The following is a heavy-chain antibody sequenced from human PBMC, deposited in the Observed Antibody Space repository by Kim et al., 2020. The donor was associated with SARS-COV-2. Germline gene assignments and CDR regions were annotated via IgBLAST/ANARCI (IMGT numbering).Heavy chain of an antibody. V-gene: IGHV3-13*01. Sequence: GGSLRLSCAASGFTFSSYDMHWVRQATGKGLEWVSAIGTAGDTYYPGSVKGRFTISRENAKNSLYLQMNSLRAGDTAVYYCARGFPGDLVDYWGQGTLVTVSS. J-gene: IGHJ4*02. CDR2: IGTAGDT. D-gene: IGHD4-17*01. CDR3: ARGFPGDLVDY. CDR1: GFTFSSYD.